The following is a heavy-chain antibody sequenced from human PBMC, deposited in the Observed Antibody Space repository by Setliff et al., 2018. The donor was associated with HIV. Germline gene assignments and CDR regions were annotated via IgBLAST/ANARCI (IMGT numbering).Heavy chain of an antibody. CDR3: ASRGRDGVFIMFATGFDP. J-gene: IGHJ5*02. Sequence: PSETLSLTCAVSGSSISSSYRWGWIRQSPGKGLEWIGNIYNSGSTYYNPSLKSRVTMSVDTSKNQFSLKLNSVTAADTAVYYCASRGRDGVFIMFATGFDPWGQGALVTVSS. D-gene: IGHD2-8*01. CDR2: IYNSGST. V-gene: IGHV4-28*01. CDR1: GSSISSSYR.